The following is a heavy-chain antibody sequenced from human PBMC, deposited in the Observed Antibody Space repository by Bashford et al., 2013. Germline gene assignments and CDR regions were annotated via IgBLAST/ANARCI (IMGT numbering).Heavy chain of an antibody. CDR1: GGTFSSYA. V-gene: IGHV1-69*13. CDR2: IIPIFGTA. CDR3: ARDSDIVVVPAARGDYYYGMDV. J-gene: IGHJ6*02. D-gene: IGHD2-2*01. Sequence: SVKVSCKASGGTFSSYAISWVRQAPGQGLEWMGGIIPIFGTANYAQKFQGRVTITADESTSTAYMELSSLRSEDTAVYYCARDSDIVVVPAARGDYYYGMDVWGQGTTVTVSS.